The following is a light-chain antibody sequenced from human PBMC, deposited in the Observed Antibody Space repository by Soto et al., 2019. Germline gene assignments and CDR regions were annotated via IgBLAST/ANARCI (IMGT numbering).Light chain of an antibody. J-gene: IGKJ4*01. CDR3: QESYSTSLP. Sequence: DIQMTQSPSSLSASVGDRVTITCRASLSISTYLIWYQQKPGKALKVLIYAASRFQSGVPSRFSGSGSGTEFTLTISSLQPEDVATYFCQESYSTSLPFGGGTQVDIK. V-gene: IGKV1-39*01. CDR2: AAS. CDR1: LSISTY.